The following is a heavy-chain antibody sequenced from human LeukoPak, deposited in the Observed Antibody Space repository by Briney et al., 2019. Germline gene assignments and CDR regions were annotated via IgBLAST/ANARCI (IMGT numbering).Heavy chain of an antibody. CDR3: ATASPRDDILTGYPHSYYYGMDV. J-gene: IGHJ6*04. Sequence: ASAKVSCKVSGYTLTELSMHWVRQAPGKGLEWMGGFDPEDGETIYAQKFQGRVTMTEDTSTDTAYMELSSLRSEDTAVYYCATASPRDDILTGYPHSYYYGMDVWGKGTTVTVSS. V-gene: IGHV1-24*01. CDR1: GYTLTELS. CDR2: FDPEDGET. D-gene: IGHD3-9*01.